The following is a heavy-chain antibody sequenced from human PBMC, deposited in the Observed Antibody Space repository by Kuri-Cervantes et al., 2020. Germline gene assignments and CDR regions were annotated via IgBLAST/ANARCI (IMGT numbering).Heavy chain of an antibody. CDR2: IKEDGGRN. CDR3: ARVNVNDALDT. Sequence: GESLKISCAASGFTFKNAWMSWVRQAPGQGLEWVASIKEDGGRNFYVDSVKGRFTISRDNAKSSLYLQMNSLRADDTAVYYCARVNVNDALDTWAQGTMVTVSS. CDR1: GFTFKNAW. J-gene: IGHJ3*02. D-gene: IGHD1-1*01. V-gene: IGHV3-7*01.